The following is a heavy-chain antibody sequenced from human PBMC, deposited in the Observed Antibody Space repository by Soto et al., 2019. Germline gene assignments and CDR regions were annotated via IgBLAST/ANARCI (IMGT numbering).Heavy chain of an antibody. CDR3: ARAPHYDFWSGYYYYGMDV. Sequence: SETLSLTCTVSGGSISSYYWSWIRQPPGKGLEWIGYIYYSGSTNYNPSLKSRVTISVDTSKNQFSLKLSSVTAADTAVYYCARAPHYDFWSGYYYYGMDVWGQGTTVTVSS. J-gene: IGHJ6*02. CDR2: IYYSGST. D-gene: IGHD3-3*01. V-gene: IGHV4-59*01. CDR1: GGSISSYY.